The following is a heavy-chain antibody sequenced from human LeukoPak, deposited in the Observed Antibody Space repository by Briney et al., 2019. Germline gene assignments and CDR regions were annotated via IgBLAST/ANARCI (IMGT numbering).Heavy chain of an antibody. V-gene: IGHV4-39*07. CDR3: ARPRYGGAGPRWFDP. J-gene: IGHJ5*02. Sequence: SETLSLTCTVSGGYISSSSYYWGWIGQPPGKGLEWIGEINHSGSTNYNPSLKSRVTISVDTSKNQFSLKLSSVTAADTAVYYCARPRYGGAGPRWFDPWGQGTLVTVSS. CDR2: INHSGST. D-gene: IGHD6-13*01. CDR1: GGYISSSSYY.